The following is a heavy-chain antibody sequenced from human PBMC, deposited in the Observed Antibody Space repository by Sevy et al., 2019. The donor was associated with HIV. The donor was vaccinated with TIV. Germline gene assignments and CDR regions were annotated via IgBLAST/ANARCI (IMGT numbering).Heavy chain of an antibody. CDR1: GGSISSYY. J-gene: IGHJ6*03. CDR3: ARDRLIAAAGTGRYYYYYYMDV. Sequence: SETLSLTCTVSGGSISSYYWSWIRQPAGKGLEWIGRIYTSGSTNYNPSLKSRVTMSVDTSKNQFSLKLSSVTAADTAVYYCARDRLIAAAGTGRYYYYYYMDVWGKGTTVTVSS. D-gene: IGHD6-13*01. V-gene: IGHV4-4*07. CDR2: IYTSGST.